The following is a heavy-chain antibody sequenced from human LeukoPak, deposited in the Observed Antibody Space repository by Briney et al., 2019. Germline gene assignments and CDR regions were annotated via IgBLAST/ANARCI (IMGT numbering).Heavy chain of an antibody. CDR3: AATQQLASFDY. J-gene: IGHJ4*02. CDR2: IVVGSGNT. D-gene: IGHD6-13*01. V-gene: IGHV1-58*02. CDR1: GFTFTSSA. Sequence: GASVKVSCKASGFTFTSSAMQWVRQARGQRLEWIGWIVVGSGNTNYAQKFQERVTITRDMSTSTAYMELSGLRSEDTAVYYCAATQQLASFDYWGQGTLVTVSS.